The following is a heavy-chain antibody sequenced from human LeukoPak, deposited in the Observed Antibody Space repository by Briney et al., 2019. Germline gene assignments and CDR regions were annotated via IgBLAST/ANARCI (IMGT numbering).Heavy chain of an antibody. V-gene: IGHV3-11*01. CDR3: ANSPVLVVPADRPNYFDY. Sequence: GGSLRLSCAASGFTFSDYYMSWIRQAPGKGLEWVSYISSSGSTIYYADSVKGRFTISRDNAKNSLYLQMNSLRAEDTAVYYCANSPVLVVPADRPNYFDYWGQGTLVTVSS. CDR1: GFTFSDYY. J-gene: IGHJ4*02. CDR2: ISSSGSTI. D-gene: IGHD2-2*02.